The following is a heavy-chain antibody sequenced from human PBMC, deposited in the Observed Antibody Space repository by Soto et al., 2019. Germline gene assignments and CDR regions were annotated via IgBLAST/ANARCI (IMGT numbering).Heavy chain of an antibody. D-gene: IGHD6-19*01. Sequence: QVQLQESGPGLVKPSETLSLICTVSGDSLNNYYWSWIRQPAGKGLEWIGRIYIGRGIDYNPSLGRRVTVSVDTSKSQFSLKLSSVTAAYTAVYYCARETAVSVGDGYWCDPWGQGILVTVSS. V-gene: IGHV4-4*07. CDR3: ARETAVSVGDGYWCDP. CDR1: GDSLNNYY. J-gene: IGHJ5*02. CDR2: IYIGRGI.